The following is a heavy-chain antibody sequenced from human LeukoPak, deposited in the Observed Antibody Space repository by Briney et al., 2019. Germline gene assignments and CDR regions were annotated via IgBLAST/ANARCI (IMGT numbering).Heavy chain of an antibody. J-gene: IGHJ4*02. D-gene: IGHD3-9*01. CDR3: ARVHYDTHDRDGDDY. CDR1: GYTFTNYG. CDR2: INPNSGGT. Sequence: ASVKVSCKASGYTFTNYGISWVRQAPGQGLEWMGRINPNSGGTNYAQKFQGRVTMTRDTSISTAYMELSRLRSDDTAVYYCARVHYDTHDRDGDDYWGQGTLVTVSS. V-gene: IGHV1-2*06.